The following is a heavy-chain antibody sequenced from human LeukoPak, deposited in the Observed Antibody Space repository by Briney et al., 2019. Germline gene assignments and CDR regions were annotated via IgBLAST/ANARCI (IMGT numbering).Heavy chain of an antibody. V-gene: IGHV3-11*04. CDR1: GFTFRAYS. D-gene: IGHD3-22*01. CDR2: IISSGTTI. Sequence: GGPLRLSXPASGFTFRAYSMTWFRQAPGKGLEWISYIISSGTTIYYADSVKGRFTVSRDNAKNSLYLQVNSLRAEDTAVYYCARHSSGWSFDYWGQGTLVTVSS. J-gene: IGHJ4*02. CDR3: ARHSSGWSFDY.